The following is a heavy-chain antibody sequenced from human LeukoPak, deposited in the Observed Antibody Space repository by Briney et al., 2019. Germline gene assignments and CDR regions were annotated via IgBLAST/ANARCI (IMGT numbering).Heavy chain of an antibody. J-gene: IGHJ3*02. CDR2: IIPIFGTA. Sequence: ASVKVSCKASGGTFSSYAISWVRQAPGQGLEWMGGIIPIFGTANYAQKFQGRVTITADESTSTAYMELSSLRSEDTAVYYCARPLRPAYCGGDCYSGRDAFDIWGQGTMVTVSS. CDR1: GGTFSSYA. D-gene: IGHD2-21*02. V-gene: IGHV1-69*13. CDR3: ARPLRPAYCGGDCYSGRDAFDI.